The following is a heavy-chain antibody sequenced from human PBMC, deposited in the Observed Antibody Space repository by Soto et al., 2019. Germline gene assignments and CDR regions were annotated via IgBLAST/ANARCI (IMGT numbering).Heavy chain of an antibody. CDR3: ARDSSSWYVMGY. D-gene: IGHD6-13*01. CDR2: INAGNGNT. Sequence: VASVKVSCKASGYTFTSYAMHWVRQAPGQRLEWMGWINAGNGNTKYSQKFQGRVTITRDTSASTAYMELSSLRSEDTAVYYCARDSSSWYVMGYWGQGTLVTVSS. CDR1: GYTFTSYA. J-gene: IGHJ4*02. V-gene: IGHV1-3*01.